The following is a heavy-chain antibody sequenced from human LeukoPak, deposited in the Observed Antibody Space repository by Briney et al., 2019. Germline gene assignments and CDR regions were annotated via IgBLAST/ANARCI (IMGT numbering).Heavy chain of an antibody. J-gene: IGHJ3*02. D-gene: IGHD3-9*01. CDR2: IYYSGST. Sequence: NPSETLSLTCTVSGGSVRRYYWNWIRESPGKGLEWIGDIYYSGSTNYNPSLKSRVTISVDTSKNQFSLKLSSVTAADTALYYCARGNDGRITIYPHAFDIWGQGTMVTVSS. CDR3: ARGNDGRITIYPHAFDI. V-gene: IGHV4-59*02. CDR1: GGSVRRYY.